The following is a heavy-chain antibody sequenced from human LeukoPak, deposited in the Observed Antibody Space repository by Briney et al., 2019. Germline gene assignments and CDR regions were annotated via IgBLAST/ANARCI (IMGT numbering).Heavy chain of an antibody. CDR3: ARDAPGIAVAGHFDC. CDR1: GFTFSSYV. CDR2: ISKDGSNK. J-gene: IGHJ4*02. D-gene: IGHD6-19*01. V-gene: IGHV3-30*04. Sequence: GRSLRLSYAASGFTFSSYVMHWVRQAPGKGLEWVAVISKDGSNKYYADSVKGRFIISRDNSKNTLYLQMTSLRAEDTAVYYCARDAPGIAVAGHFDCWGQGTLVTVSS.